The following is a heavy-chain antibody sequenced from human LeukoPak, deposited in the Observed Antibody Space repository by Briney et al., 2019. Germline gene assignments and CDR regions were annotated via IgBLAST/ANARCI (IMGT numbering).Heavy chain of an antibody. J-gene: IGHJ3*01. CDR1: GYMFAVFG. V-gene: IGHV1-18*01. Sequence: ASVKVSCKASGYMFAVFGITWVRQAPAQGLEWMGSIRVHNGDTNNAQKLQGRLTMTTDTSATTAYMGLSSLKSDHTAVYYCARDRYDVGVAFDFWGQGRIVTVS. CDR3: ARDRYDVGVAFDF. D-gene: IGHD3-9*01. CDR2: IRVHNGDT.